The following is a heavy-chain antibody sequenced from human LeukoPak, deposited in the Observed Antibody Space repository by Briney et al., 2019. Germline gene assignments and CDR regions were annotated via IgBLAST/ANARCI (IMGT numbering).Heavy chain of an antibody. V-gene: IGHV4-61*01. Sequence: SETLSLTCTVSGGSFSSGSYYWSWIRQPPGKGLEWIGYIYYSGTTNYNPSLKSRVTISVDTSKNQFSLKLSSVTAADTAVYYCARGVSSGWQYYYYYGMDVWGQGTTVTVSS. D-gene: IGHD6-19*01. CDR2: IYYSGTT. J-gene: IGHJ6*02. CDR3: ARGVSSGWQYYYYYGMDV. CDR1: GGSFSSGSYY.